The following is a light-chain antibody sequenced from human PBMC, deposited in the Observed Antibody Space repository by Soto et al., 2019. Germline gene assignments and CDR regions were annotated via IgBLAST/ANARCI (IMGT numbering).Light chain of an antibody. J-gene: IGLJ1*01. CDR2: EVS. CDR1: SSDVGGYNY. V-gene: IGLV2-14*01. CDR3: SSFATSSTLPYF. Sequence: QSVLTQPASVSGSPGQSITISCTGTSSDVGGYNYVSWYQQHPGKAPKLMVFEVSNRPTGVPIRFSGSKSGNTASLTISGLQAEDEADYYCSSFATSSTLPYFFGTGTKLTVL.